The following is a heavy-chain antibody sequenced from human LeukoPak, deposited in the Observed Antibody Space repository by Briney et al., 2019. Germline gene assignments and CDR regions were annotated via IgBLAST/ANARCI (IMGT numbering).Heavy chain of an antibody. D-gene: IGHD6-19*01. V-gene: IGHV5-51*01. CDR3: ARVTTQWLGFDY. J-gene: IGHJ4*02. CDR2: IYPGDSVT. Sequence: GESLKISCKGSGYSFTSYWVGWVRQMPGKGLEWMGIIYPGDSVTRYSPSFQGQVTISADKSTSTAYLQWSSLKASDTAKYYCARVTTQWLGFDYWGQGTLVTVSS. CDR1: GYSFTSYW.